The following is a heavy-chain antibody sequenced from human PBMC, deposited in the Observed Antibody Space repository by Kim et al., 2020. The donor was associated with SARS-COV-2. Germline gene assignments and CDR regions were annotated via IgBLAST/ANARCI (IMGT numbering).Heavy chain of an antibody. CDR2: INPNSGGT. CDR3: ARDYYGSGTYDGY. D-gene: IGHD3-10*01. CDR1: GYTFTGYY. J-gene: IGHJ4*02. V-gene: IGHV1-2*06. Sequence: ASVKVSCKASGYTFTGYYMHWVRQAPGQGLEWMGRINPNSGGTNYAQKFQGRVTMTRDTSISTAYMELSRLRSDDTAVYYCARDYYGSGTYDGYWGQGTLVTVSS.